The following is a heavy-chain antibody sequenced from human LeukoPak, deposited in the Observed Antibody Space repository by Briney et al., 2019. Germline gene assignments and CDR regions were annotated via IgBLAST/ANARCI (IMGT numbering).Heavy chain of an antibody. Sequence: GGSLRLSCAASGFTFSSYAMTWVRQAPGKGLEWVSFISGSGDSTFYADSVKGRFTISRDNSKNTMYLQMNSLRAEDTAVYYCAKDPNGDYLGAFDFWGQGTMVTVSS. D-gene: IGHD4-17*01. CDR2: ISGSGDST. CDR3: AKDPNGDYLGAFDF. CDR1: GFTFSSYA. J-gene: IGHJ3*01. V-gene: IGHV3-23*01.